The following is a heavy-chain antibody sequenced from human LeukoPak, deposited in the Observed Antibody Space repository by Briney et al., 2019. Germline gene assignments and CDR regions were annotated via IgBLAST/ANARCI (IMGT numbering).Heavy chain of an antibody. CDR3: ARLRKNWFDP. V-gene: IGHV1-2*02. D-gene: IGHD3-3*01. Sequence: ASVKVSCKASGYNFNSYGINWVRQAPGQGLEWMGWINPNSGGTNYAQKFQGRVTMTRDTSISTAYMELSRLRSDDTAVYYCARLRKNWFDPWGQGTLVTVSS. CDR2: INPNSGGT. J-gene: IGHJ5*02. CDR1: GYNFNSYG.